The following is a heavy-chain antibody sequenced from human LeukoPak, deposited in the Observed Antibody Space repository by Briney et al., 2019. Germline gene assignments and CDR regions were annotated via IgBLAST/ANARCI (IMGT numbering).Heavy chain of an antibody. D-gene: IGHD6-6*01. Sequence: SETLSLTCTVSGDSISSRYWSWIRQPPGRGLEWIGYIHYSGSTNYNPSLRSRVTISLDTSKARFSLILSSVTAADTAVYVCARGTYSSSSFWFDPWGQGTLVTVSS. CDR2: IHYSGST. V-gene: IGHV4-59*11. CDR1: GDSISSRY. CDR3: ARGTYSSSSFWFDP. J-gene: IGHJ5*02.